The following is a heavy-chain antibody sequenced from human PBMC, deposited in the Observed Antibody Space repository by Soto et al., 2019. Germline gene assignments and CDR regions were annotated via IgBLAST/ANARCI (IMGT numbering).Heavy chain of an antibody. CDR1: GFTFSSYA. J-gene: IGHJ4*02. Sequence: GGSLRLSCAASGFTFSSYAMHWVRQAPGKGLEYVSAISSNGGSTYYANSVKGRFTISRDNSKNTLYLQMGSLRAEDMAVYYCARGRSSSLLTYFDYWGQGTLVTVSS. CDR3: ARGRSSSLLTYFDY. CDR2: ISSNGGST. D-gene: IGHD6-13*01. V-gene: IGHV3-64*01.